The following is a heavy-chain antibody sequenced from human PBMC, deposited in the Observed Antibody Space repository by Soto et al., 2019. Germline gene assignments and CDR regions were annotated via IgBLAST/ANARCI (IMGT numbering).Heavy chain of an antibody. D-gene: IGHD3-10*01. Sequence: QVQLQESGPGLVKPSQTLSLTCTVSGGSISSGGYYWSWIRQHPGKGLEWIGYIYYSGSTYYNPSLKSRVTISLDTSKNQFSLKLSSVTAADTAVYYCARGGGTYGSGSYYSFDYWGQGTLVTVSS. J-gene: IGHJ4*02. CDR3: ARGGGTYGSGSYYSFDY. V-gene: IGHV4-31*03. CDR1: GGSISSGGYY. CDR2: IYYSGST.